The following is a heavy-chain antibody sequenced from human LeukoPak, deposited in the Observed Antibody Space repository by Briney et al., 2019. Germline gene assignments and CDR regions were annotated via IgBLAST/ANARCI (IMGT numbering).Heavy chain of an antibody. J-gene: IGHJ4*02. CDR2: IYYSGST. CDR1: GGSISSGGYY. D-gene: IGHD4-17*01. CDR3: ARDGDYGLDY. Sequence: SETLSLTCTVSGGSISSGGYYWSWIRQPPGKGLEWIGYIYYSGSTYYNPSLKSRVTISVDTSKNQFSLKLSSVTAADTAVYYCARDGDYGLDYWGQGTLVTVSS. V-gene: IGHV4-30-4*08.